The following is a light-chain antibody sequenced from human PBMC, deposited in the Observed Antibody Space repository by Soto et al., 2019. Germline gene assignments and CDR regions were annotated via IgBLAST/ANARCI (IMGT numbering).Light chain of an antibody. CDR1: SSDVGSYNL. V-gene: IGLV2-23*02. CDR2: EVT. CDR3: CSYAGGSTPWV. Sequence: QSALTQPASVSGSPGQSIAISCPGTSSDVGSYNLVSWYQHHPGKAPKLMIYEVTKRPSGVSDRFFASKSGNTASLTISGLQAEDEADYFCCSYAGGSTPWVFGGGTKVTVL. J-gene: IGLJ3*02.